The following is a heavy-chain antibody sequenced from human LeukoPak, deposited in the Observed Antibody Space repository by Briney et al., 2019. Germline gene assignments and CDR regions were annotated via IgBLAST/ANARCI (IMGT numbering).Heavy chain of an antibody. D-gene: IGHD2-15*01. V-gene: IGHV3-74*01. Sequence: PGGSLRLSCAASGFTFSTYWMNWVRQAPGKGLVWVSRIRSDGKSTSYTDSVRGRFTISRDNAKNTLYLQMNGLRDEDTAMYYCATEVASWFDPWGQGTLVTVSS. J-gene: IGHJ5*02. CDR1: GFTFSTYW. CDR3: ATEVASWFDP. CDR2: IRSDGKST.